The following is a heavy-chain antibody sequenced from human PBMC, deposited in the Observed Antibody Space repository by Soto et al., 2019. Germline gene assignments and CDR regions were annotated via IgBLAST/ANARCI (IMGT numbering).Heavy chain of an antibody. D-gene: IGHD2-15*01. V-gene: IGHV1-69*04. CDR2: IIPILGIA. CDR3: ARDLGYCSGGSCPNWFDP. J-gene: IGHJ5*02. CDR1: GYTFTSYG. Sequence: ASVKVSCKASGYTFTSYGISWVRQAPGQGLEWMGRIIPILGIANYAQKFQGRVTITADKSTSTAYMELSSLRSEDTAVYYCARDLGYCSGGSCPNWFDPWGQGTLVTVSS.